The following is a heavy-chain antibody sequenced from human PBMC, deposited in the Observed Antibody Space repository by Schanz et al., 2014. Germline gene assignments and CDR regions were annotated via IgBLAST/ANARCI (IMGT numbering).Heavy chain of an antibody. CDR3: ANNWNLDY. CDR2: ISSGGGST. J-gene: IGHJ4*02. V-gene: IGHV3-23*04. D-gene: IGHD1-20*01. Sequence: VQLVESGGGLVQPGGSLRLSCAASGFSFGTYAMSWVRQAPGKGLEWVSSISSGGGSTYYADSVRGRFTISRDNSKNTLYLQMNSLRAEDTAVYYCANNWNLDYWGQGTLVTVSS. CDR1: GFSFGTYA.